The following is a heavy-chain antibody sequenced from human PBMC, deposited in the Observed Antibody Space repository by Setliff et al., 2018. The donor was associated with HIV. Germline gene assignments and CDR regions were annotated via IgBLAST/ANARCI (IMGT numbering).Heavy chain of an antibody. CDR1: GFTFRSYW. D-gene: IGHD3-16*01. Sequence: GGSLRLSCAASGFTFRSYWMYWVRQPPGKGLVWVSRINIDGGSTNYADDVKGRFTISRDNAKNTLYLQMNGLSAEDTAVYYCARDRFRGGVGTGLAEYWGQGTVFTVSS. CDR3: ARDRFRGGVGTGLAEY. J-gene: IGHJ4*02. CDR2: INIDGGST. V-gene: IGHV3-74*01.